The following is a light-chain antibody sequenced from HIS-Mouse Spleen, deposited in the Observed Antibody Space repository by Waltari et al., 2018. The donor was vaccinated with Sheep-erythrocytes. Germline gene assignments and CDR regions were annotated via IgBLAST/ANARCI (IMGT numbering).Light chain of an antibody. J-gene: IGLJ3*02. CDR2: DNN. CDR1: RSNLGNNY. CDR3: GTWDSSLSAGRV. V-gene: IGLV1-51*01. Sequence: QSVLTQPPSVSAAPGQKVTIPCPGSRSNLGNNYVSWYHQLPGTAPKPLIYDNNKRPSGIPDRFSGSKSGTSATLGITGLQTGDEADYYCGTWDSSLSAGRVFGGGTKLTVL.